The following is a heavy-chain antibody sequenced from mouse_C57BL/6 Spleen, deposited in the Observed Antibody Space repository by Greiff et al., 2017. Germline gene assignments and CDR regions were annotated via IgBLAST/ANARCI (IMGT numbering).Heavy chain of an antibody. V-gene: IGHV1-80*01. CDR1: GYAFSSYW. J-gene: IGHJ2*01. CDR3: ASILYGSSPYFGY. D-gene: IGHD1-1*01. Sequence: QVQLKQSGAELVKPGASVKISCKASGYAFSSYWMNWVKQRPGKGLEWIGQIYPGDGDTNYNGKFKGKATLTADKSSSTAYMPLSSLTSADSAVYFCASILYGSSPYFGYWGQGTTLTVSS. CDR2: IYPGDGDT.